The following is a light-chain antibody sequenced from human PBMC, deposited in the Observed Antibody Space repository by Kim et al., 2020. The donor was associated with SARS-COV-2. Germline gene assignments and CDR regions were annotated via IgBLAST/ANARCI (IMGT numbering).Light chain of an antibody. CDR1: SSDVGGYNY. CDR3: SSYGGNNNVV. J-gene: IGLJ3*02. Sequence: GQSVTISCTGTSSDVGGYNYVSWYQQHPGKAPKLIIYEVSKRPSGVPDRFSGSKYGNTASLTVSGLQAEDEADYYCSSYGGNNNVVFSGGTEVTVL. V-gene: IGLV2-8*01. CDR2: EVS.